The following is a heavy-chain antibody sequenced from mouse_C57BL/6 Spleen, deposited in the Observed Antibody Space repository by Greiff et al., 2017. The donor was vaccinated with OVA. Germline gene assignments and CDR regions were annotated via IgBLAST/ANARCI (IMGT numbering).Heavy chain of an antibody. CDR3: ARWDYRASMWYFDV. J-gene: IGHJ1*03. CDR2: IDPNSGGT. Sequence: QVQLQQPGAELVKPGASVKLSCKASGYTFTSYWLHWVKQRPGRGLEWIGRIDPNSGGTKYNEKFKSKATLTVDKPSSTAYMPLSSLTSEDSAVYDCARWDYRASMWYFDVWGTGTTVTVSS. D-gene: IGHD2-13*01. V-gene: IGHV1-72*01. CDR1: GYTFTSYW.